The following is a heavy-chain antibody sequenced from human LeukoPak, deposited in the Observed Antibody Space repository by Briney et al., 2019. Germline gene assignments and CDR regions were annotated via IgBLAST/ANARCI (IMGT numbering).Heavy chain of an antibody. D-gene: IGHD5-18*01. J-gene: IGHJ4*02. CDR1: GFTFSTFA. CDR2: ISSSSSYI. V-gene: IGHV3-21*01. CDR3: ARDPQRLWVQPPHPPDY. Sequence: GSLRLSCVASGFTFSTFAMIWVRQPPGKGLEWVSSISSSSSYIYYADSVKGRFTISRDNAKNSLYLQMNSLRAEDTAVYYCARDPQRLWVQPPHPPDYWGQGTLVTVSS.